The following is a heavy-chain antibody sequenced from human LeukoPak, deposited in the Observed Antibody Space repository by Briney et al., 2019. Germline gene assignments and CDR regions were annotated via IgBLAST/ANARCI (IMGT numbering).Heavy chain of an antibody. CDR2: IRSKAYGGTT. V-gene: IGHV3-49*03. Sequence: PGGFLRLSCTASGFTFGDYAMSWFRQAPGKGLEWVGFIRSKAYGGTTEYAASVKGRFTISRDDSKSIAYLQMNSLKTEDTAVYYCTGDSSSWEPSYFDYWGQGTLVTVSS. J-gene: IGHJ4*02. D-gene: IGHD6-13*01. CDR1: GFTFGDYA. CDR3: TGDSSSWEPSYFDY.